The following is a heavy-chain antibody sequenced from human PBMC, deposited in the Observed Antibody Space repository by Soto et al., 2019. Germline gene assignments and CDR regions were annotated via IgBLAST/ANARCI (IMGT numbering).Heavy chain of an antibody. CDR1: GYTFTRYG. D-gene: IGHD2-15*01. CDR2: ISTYNENT. V-gene: IGHV1-18*01. J-gene: IGHJ6*02. CDR3: AREGYCSSGSCALYSHEYFGMDV. Sequence: ASVKVSCKASGYTFTRYGFSWVRQAPGQGLEWMGWISTYNENTKYPQRFQGRITMTTDTPTSTAYMELRSLTSDDTAVYYCAREGYCSSGSCALYSHEYFGMDVWGQGTKVTVYS.